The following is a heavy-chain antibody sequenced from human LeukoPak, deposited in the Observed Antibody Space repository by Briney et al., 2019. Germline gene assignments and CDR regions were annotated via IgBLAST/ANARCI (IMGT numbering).Heavy chain of an antibody. CDR2: ISYDGSNK. D-gene: IGHD3-22*01. Sequence: QPGRSLRLSCAASGFTFRSYGMHWVRQAPGKGLEWVAVISYDGSNKYYADSVKGRFTISRDNSKNTLYLQMNSLRAEDTAVYYCAKGYYYDSSGWVFDYWGQGTLVTVSS. J-gene: IGHJ4*02. V-gene: IGHV3-30*18. CDR1: GFTFRSYG. CDR3: AKGYYYDSSGWVFDY.